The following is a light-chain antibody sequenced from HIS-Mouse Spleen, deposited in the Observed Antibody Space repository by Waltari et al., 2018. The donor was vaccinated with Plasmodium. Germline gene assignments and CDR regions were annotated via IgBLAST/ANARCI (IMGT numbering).Light chain of an antibody. CDR1: ALPKKY. CDR2: EDS. J-gene: IGLJ3*02. CDR3: YSTDSSGNHRV. V-gene: IGLV3-10*01. Sequence: SYELTQPPSVSVSPGQTARITCSGDALPKKYAYWYQQKSGQAPVLVLVEDSKRPAGIPERLSGARSGTMANLTISGAQVEDEADYYCYSTDSSGNHRVFGGGTKLTVL.